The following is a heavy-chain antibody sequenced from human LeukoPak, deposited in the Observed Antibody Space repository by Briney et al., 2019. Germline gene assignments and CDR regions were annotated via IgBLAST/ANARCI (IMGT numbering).Heavy chain of an antibody. CDR3: ASNVLLWFGEFDY. CDR2: INPNSGGT. J-gene: IGHJ4*02. D-gene: IGHD3-10*01. V-gene: IGHV1-2*02. Sequence: ASVKVSCKASGYTFTGYYMHWVRQAPGQGLEWMGWINPNSGGTNYAQKFQGRVTMTRDTSISTAYMELSRLRSDDTAVYCCASNVLLWFGEFDYWGQGTLVTVSS. CDR1: GYTFTGYY.